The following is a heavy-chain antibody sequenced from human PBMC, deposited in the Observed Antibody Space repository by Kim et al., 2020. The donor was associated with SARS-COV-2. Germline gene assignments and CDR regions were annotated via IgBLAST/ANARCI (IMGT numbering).Heavy chain of an antibody. CDR1: GFTFSSYS. CDR2: ISSSSSTI. J-gene: IGHJ4*02. Sequence: GGSLRLSCAASGFTFSSYSMNWVRQAPGKGLEWVSYISSSSSTIYYADSVKGRFTISRDNAKNALYLQMNSLRDEDTAVYYCARETYDYIWVSYRYLFDYWGQGTLVTVSS. V-gene: IGHV3-48*02. CDR3: ARETYDYIWVSYRYLFDY. D-gene: IGHD3-16*02.